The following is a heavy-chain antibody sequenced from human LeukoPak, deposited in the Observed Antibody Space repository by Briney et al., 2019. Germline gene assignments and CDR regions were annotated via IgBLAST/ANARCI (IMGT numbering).Heavy chain of an antibody. V-gene: IGHV4-34*01. CDR3: ARPYYYDSMSYRY. J-gene: IGHJ4*01. D-gene: IGHD3-22*01. Sequence: SETLSLTCAVYGGSFSNYYWSWIRQPPGKGLEWIGEINHSGNTNYNPSLKSRVTISVDTSKNQFSLKLSSVTAADTAVYYCARPYYYDSMSYRYWGHGTLVTGSS. CDR1: GGSFSNYY. CDR2: INHSGNT.